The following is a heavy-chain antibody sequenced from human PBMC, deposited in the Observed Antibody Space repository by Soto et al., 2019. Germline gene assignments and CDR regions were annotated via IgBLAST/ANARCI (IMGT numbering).Heavy chain of an antibody. D-gene: IGHD3-10*01. Sequence: QVQLVESGGGVVQPGRSLRLSCAASGFTFSSYGMHWVRQAPGKGLEWVAVIWYDGSNKYYADSVKGRFTISRDNSKNTLYLQMNSLRAEDTAVYYCARDWYYGSGSYLDYWGQGTLVTVSS. CDR1: GFTFSSYG. CDR2: IWYDGSNK. CDR3: ARDWYYGSGSYLDY. V-gene: IGHV3-33*01. J-gene: IGHJ4*02.